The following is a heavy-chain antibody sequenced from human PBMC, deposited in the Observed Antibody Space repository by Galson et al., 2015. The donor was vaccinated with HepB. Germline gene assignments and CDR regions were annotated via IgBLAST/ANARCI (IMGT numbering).Heavy chain of an antibody. Sequence: SETLSLTCAVFGGPFSGYYWSWIRQPPGKGLEWIGEINHSGSTNYNPSLKSRVTISVDTSKNQFSLKLSSVTAADTAVYYCARELPYYGSGGNYFDYWVQGTLVTVSS. D-gene: IGHD3-10*01. CDR1: GGPFSGYY. V-gene: IGHV4-34*01. CDR3: ARELPYYGSGGNYFDY. J-gene: IGHJ4*02. CDR2: INHSGST.